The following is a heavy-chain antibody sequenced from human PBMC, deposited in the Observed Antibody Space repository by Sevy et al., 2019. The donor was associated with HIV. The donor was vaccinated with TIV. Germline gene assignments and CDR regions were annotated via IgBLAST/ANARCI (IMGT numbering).Heavy chain of an antibody. CDR3: VRDRADVATAMGNDAFDI. J-gene: IGHJ3*02. CDR1: GGSISSGSYY. D-gene: IGHD5-18*01. V-gene: IGHV4-61*02. Sequence: SETLSLTCTVSGGSISSGSYYWSWIRQPAGKGLEWIGRIYTSGSTNYNPSLKSRVTMSVDTSKNQFSLKLSSVTAAGTAVYYCVRDRADVATAMGNDAFDIWGQGTMVTVSS. CDR2: IYTSGST.